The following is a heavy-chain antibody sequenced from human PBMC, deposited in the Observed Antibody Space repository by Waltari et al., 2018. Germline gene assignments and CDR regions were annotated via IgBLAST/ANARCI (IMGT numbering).Heavy chain of an antibody. V-gene: IGHV3-7*04. D-gene: IGHD2-15*01. CDR3: ARVPNIVVVVAAPYNWYFDL. Sequence: EVQLVESGGGLVQPGGSLRLSCAASGFTFSSYWLSWVRQAPGKGLEWVANIKQDGSEKYYVDSVKGRFTISRDNAKNSLYLQMNSLRAEDTAVYYCARVPNIVVVVAAPYNWYFDLWGQGTLVTVSS. J-gene: IGHJ2*01. CDR2: IKQDGSEK. CDR1: GFTFSSYW.